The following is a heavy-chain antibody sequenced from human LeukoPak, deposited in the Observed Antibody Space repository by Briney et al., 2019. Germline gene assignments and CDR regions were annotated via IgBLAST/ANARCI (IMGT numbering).Heavy chain of an antibody. CDR3: ARQGPTGDLDF. D-gene: IGHD4-17*01. V-gene: IGHV3-48*01. J-gene: IGHJ4*02. Sequence: RGSLRLSCEASGFTFNTYSMSWFRQAPGKGLQWVSYIESSSRIIHYADSVKGRFTISRDDAKNSLFLQMNSLRAEDTAIYYCARQGPTGDLDFWGQGILVTVSS. CDR1: GFTFNTYS. CDR2: IESSSRII.